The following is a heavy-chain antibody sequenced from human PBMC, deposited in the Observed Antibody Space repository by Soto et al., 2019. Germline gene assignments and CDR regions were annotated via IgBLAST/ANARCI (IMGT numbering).Heavy chain of an antibody. Sequence: GGSLRLSCAASGFTFSSYGMHWVRQAPGKGLEWVAVISYDGSNKYYAESVKGRFTISRDNSKNKLYLQMNSLRAEDTAVYYCAKDQVVVPAATFCFDYWGQGTLVTVSS. CDR2: ISYDGSNK. J-gene: IGHJ4*02. CDR3: AKDQVVVPAATFCFDY. V-gene: IGHV3-30*18. D-gene: IGHD2-2*01. CDR1: GFTFSSYG.